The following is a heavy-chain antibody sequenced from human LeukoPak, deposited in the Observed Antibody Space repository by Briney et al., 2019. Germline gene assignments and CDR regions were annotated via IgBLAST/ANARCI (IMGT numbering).Heavy chain of an antibody. CDR3: TRGGLEPIDS. CDR2: INPDASTT. Sequence: GGSLRHSCAASGFTFSTYWMHWVRQAPGKGLVWVSRINPDASTTNYADSVRGRFTISRDNAKNTLYLQMNSLRAEDTALYYCTRGGLEPIDSWGQGTLVTVSS. V-gene: IGHV3-74*01. CDR1: GFTFSTYW. D-gene: IGHD1-1*01. J-gene: IGHJ4*02.